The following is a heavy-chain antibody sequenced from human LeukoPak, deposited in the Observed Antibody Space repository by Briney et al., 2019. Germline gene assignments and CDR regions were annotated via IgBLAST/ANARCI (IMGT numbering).Heavy chain of an antibody. CDR3: ARVHGSYHTSHYYYYYYMDV. CDR1: GFTSSNYA. D-gene: IGHD1-26*01. CDR2: ISSNGDRT. Sequence: GGSLRLSCAASGFTSSNYAIHWVRQAPGKGLEYVSGISSNGDRTYYANSVKGRFTISRDNSKNTLYLQMGSLRAEDTAVYYCARVHGSYHTSHYYYYYYMDVWGKGTTVTISS. V-gene: IGHV3-64*01. J-gene: IGHJ6*03.